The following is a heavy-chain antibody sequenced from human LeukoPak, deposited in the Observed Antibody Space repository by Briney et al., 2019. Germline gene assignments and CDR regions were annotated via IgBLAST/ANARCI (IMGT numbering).Heavy chain of an antibody. J-gene: IGHJ4*03. D-gene: IGHD1-26*01. Sequence: PGESLRLSCAASGFTFSTYSIIWVRQPPGRGLDWVSTISSSSSYIYYADQVKGRFTISSDNAKNFPELQMYSLTADDTAVYYCVRDNWELSGGSVYCGDRNLVSVSS. CDR1: GFTFSTYS. CDR3: VRDNWELSGGSVY. V-gene: IGHV3-21*01. CDR2: ISSSSSYI.